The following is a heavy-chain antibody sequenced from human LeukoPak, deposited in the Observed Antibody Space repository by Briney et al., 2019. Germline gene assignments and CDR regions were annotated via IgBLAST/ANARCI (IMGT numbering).Heavy chain of an antibody. D-gene: IGHD7-27*01. J-gene: IGHJ4*02. CDR3: ARQLGDYFDY. CDR2: IYYSGST. V-gene: IGHV4-31*11. CDR1: GGSISSGGYY. Sequence: SETLSLTCAVSGGSISSGGYYWSWIRQHPGKGLEWIGYIYYSGSTYYNPSLKSRVTISVDTSKNQFSLKLSSVTAADTAVYYCARQLGDYFDYWGQGTLVTVSS.